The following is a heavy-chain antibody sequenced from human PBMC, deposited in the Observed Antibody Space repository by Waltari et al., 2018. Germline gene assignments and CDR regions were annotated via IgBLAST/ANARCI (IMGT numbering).Heavy chain of an antibody. V-gene: IGHV1-69-2*01. D-gene: IGHD6-13*01. CDR1: GYTFTDYY. CDR3: ATGIKGIAAAGLDY. Sequence: EVQLVQSGAEVKKPGATVKISCKASGYTFTDYYMHWVQQAPGKGLEWMGRVDPGDGETIYAEKFQGRVTITADTSTDTAYMELSSLRSEDPAVYYCATGIKGIAAAGLDYWGQGTLVTVSS. CDR2: VDPGDGET. J-gene: IGHJ4*02.